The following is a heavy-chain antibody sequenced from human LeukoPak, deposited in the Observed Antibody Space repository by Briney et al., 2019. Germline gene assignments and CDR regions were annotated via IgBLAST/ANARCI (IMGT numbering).Heavy chain of an antibody. CDR3: ARGNWYLDY. V-gene: IGHV4-59*01. CDR1: GGSISSYY. J-gene: IGHJ4*02. CDR2: IYYSGSI. D-gene: IGHD1-1*01. Sequence: PSETLSLTCTVSGGSISSYYWSWIRQPPGKGLEWIGYIYYSGSINYNPSLKSRVTISVDTFKNQFSLKVSSVTAADTAVYYCARGNWYLDYWGQGTLVTVSS.